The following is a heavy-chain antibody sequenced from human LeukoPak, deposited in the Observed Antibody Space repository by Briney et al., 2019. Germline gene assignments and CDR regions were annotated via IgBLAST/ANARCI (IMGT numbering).Heavy chain of an antibody. V-gene: IGHV3-30*02. CDR1: GFTFSTYG. CDR2: IRYDGSNK. D-gene: IGHD3-16*02. CDR3: AKGPEARGVIVILKTGEKGALDY. Sequence: GGSLRLSCAAPGFTFSTYGMHWVRQAPGKGLEWVAFIRYDGSNKYYADSVKGRFTISRDNSKNTLYLQMSSLRAEDTAVYYCAKGPEARGVIVILKTGEKGALDYWGQGTLVTVSS. J-gene: IGHJ4*02.